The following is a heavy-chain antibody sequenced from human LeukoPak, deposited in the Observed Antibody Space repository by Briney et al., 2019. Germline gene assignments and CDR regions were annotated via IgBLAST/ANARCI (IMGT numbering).Heavy chain of an antibody. CDR1: GFTFDDYA. V-gene: IGHV3-9*01. CDR3: AKDRGSKSPTGFDY. D-gene: IGHD1-1*01. CDR2: ISWNSGSI. Sequence: GGSLRLSCAASGFTFDDYAMHWVRQAPGKGPEWVSGISWNSGSIGYADSVKGRFTISRDNAKNSLYLQMNSLRAEDTALYYCAKDRGSKSPTGFDYWGQGTLVTVSS. J-gene: IGHJ4*02.